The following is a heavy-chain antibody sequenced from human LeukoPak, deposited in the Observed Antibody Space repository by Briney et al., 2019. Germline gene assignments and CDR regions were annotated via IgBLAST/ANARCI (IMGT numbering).Heavy chain of an antibody. V-gene: IGHV4-4*07. CDR3: VRLQPNTGEWAFDI. D-gene: IGHD1-1*01. CDR2: IYTSGTT. CDR1: GVSISSYY. J-gene: IGHJ3*02. Sequence: PSETLSLTCTVSGVSISSYYWSWIRQPAGKGLEWIGRIYTSGTTNYNPSLKSRVTISVDTSKNQLSLKLSSVTAADTAVYHCVRLQPNTGEWAFDIWGQGTMVSVSS.